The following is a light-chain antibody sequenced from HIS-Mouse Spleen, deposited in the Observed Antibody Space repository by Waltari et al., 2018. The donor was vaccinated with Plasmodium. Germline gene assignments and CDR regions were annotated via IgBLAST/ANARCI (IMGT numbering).Light chain of an antibody. Sequence: SYELTQPPSLSVSPGQTASITSSGHKLGYNYACWYHQKPGHSPVLVIYQDSKRPSGIPERFSGSNSGNTATLTISGTQAMDEADYYCQAWDSSTVVFGGGTKLTVL. CDR2: QDS. CDR3: QAWDSSTVV. CDR1: KLGYNY. J-gene: IGLJ2*01. V-gene: IGLV3-1*01.